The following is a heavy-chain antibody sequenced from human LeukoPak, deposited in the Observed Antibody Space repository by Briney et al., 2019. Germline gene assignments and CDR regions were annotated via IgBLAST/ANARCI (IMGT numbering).Heavy chain of an antibody. D-gene: IGHD2-2*01. Sequence: GGSLRLSCAASGFTFSSYGMHWVRQAPGKGLEWVSAISGSGGSTYYTDSVKGRFTISRDNSKNTLYLQMNSLRAEDTAVYYCAKIPLGYCSSTSCYYWGQGTLVTVSS. J-gene: IGHJ4*02. CDR3: AKIPLGYCSSTSCYY. CDR1: GFTFSSYG. CDR2: ISGSGGST. V-gene: IGHV3-23*01.